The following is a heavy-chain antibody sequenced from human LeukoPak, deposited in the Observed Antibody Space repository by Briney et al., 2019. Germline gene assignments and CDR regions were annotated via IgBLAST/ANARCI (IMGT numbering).Heavy chain of an antibody. D-gene: IGHD6-13*01. CDR1: GFTFSSYA. V-gene: IGHV3-23*01. CDR2: ISGSGGST. Sequence: GGSLRLSCAASGFTFSSYAMSWVRQAPGKGLERVSAISGSGGSTYYADSVKGRFTISRDNSKNTLYLQMNSLRAEDTAVYYCAKGSIAAAGTNWFDPWGQGTLVTVSS. CDR3: AKGSIAAAGTNWFDP. J-gene: IGHJ5*02.